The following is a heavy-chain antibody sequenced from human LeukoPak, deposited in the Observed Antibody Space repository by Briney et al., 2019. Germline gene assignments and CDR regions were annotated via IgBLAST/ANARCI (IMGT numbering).Heavy chain of an antibody. Sequence: GESLQISCQGSGYSFPYYWIDWVRQMPGQGREWMGIIYPADSDTRYSPSFQGQVTISADNSINTAYLQWSTLKALDTATYYCARRRGDGYNSPFDYWGQGTLVTVPS. CDR3: ARRRGDGYNSPFDY. D-gene: IGHD5-24*01. CDR1: GYSFPYYW. CDR2: IYPADSDT. V-gene: IGHV5-51*01. J-gene: IGHJ4*02.